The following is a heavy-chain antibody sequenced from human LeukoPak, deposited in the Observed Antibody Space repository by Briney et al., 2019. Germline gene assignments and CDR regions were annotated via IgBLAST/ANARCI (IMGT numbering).Heavy chain of an antibody. V-gene: IGHV1-69*05. CDR3: ARGKCSSTSCYPYYYYYMDV. Sequence: ASVKVSCKASGGTFSSYAISWVRQVPGQGLEWMGGIIPIFGTANYAQKFQGRVTITTDESTSTAYMELSSLRSEDTAVYYCARGKCSSTSCYPYYYYYMDVWGKGTTVTVSS. CDR2: IIPIFGTA. D-gene: IGHD2-2*01. J-gene: IGHJ6*03. CDR1: GGTFSSYA.